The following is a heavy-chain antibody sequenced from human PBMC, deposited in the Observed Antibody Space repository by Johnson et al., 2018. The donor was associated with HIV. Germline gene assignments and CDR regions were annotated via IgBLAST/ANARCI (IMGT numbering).Heavy chain of an antibody. D-gene: IGHD6-13*01. Sequence: VQLVESGGGLVKPGGSLRLSCATSGFTFDNAWMTWVRQAPGKGLEWVSVIYSGGSTYYAYSVKGRFTISRDNSKNTLYLQRNSLRAEDTAVYYCARGGIAAKEPWRAFDIWGQGTMVTVSS. CDR1: GFTFDNAW. J-gene: IGHJ3*02. CDR3: ARGGIAAKEPWRAFDI. V-gene: IGHV3-66*02. CDR2: IYSGGST.